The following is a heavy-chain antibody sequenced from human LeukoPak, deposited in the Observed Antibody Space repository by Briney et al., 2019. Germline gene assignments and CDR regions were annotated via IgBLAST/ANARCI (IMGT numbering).Heavy chain of an antibody. Sequence: GGSPRHPCAASGFTFSNYWMHWVRQAPGKGLVWVSHINTDGSSTSYADSVKGRFTISRDNAKNTLYLQMSSLRAEDTAVYYCARRLQIAEIDYWGQGTLVTVSS. CDR3: ARRLQIAEIDY. CDR2: INTDGSST. D-gene: IGHD4-11*01. CDR1: GFTFSNYW. J-gene: IGHJ4*02. V-gene: IGHV3-74*01.